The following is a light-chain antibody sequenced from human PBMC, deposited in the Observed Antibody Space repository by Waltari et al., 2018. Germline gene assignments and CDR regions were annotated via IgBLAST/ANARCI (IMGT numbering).Light chain of an antibody. CDR1: GSNIGAGYD. J-gene: IGLJ2*01. CDR3: QSYDPSLSVV. Sequence: QSVLTQPPSVSGAPGQRVAISCTGSGSNIGAGYDVHWYPQHPGKSPKLLIYGGTERASGDPDRFAGPQFGTSASLAITGLQAEDEADYYCQSYDPSLSVVFGGGTKLTVL. CDR2: GGT. V-gene: IGLV1-40*01.